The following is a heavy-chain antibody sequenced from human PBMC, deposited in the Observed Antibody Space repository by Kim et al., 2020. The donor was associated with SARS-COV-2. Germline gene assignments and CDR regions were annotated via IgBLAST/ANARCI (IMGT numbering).Heavy chain of an antibody. V-gene: IGHV3-48*02. D-gene: IGHD2-2*01. CDR1: GFTFSSYS. Sequence: GGSLRLSCAASGFTFSSYSMNWVRQAPGKGLEWVSYISSSSSTIYYADSVKGRFTISRDNAKHSLYLQMNSLRDDDTAVYYCARDEVRPAAMGGVYYYYYGMDVRGQGTTGTVSS. J-gene: IGHJ6*02. CDR3: ARDEVRPAAMGGVYYYYYGMDV. CDR2: ISSSSSTI.